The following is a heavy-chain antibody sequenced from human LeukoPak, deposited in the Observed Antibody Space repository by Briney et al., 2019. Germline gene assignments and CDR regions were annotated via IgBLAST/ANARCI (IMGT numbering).Heavy chain of an antibody. CDR2: IKSKTDGGTT. D-gene: IGHD5-12*01. V-gene: IGHV3-15*01. CDR3: TTEWDYSGYFYDY. CDR1: GFTFSNAW. J-gene: IGHJ4*02. Sequence: AGSLTLAWAASGFTFSNAWMSWDRQPPGKGLEWVGRIKSKTDGGTTDYAAPVKGRFTISRDDSKNTLYLQMNSLKTEDTAVYYCTTEWDYSGYFYDYWGQGTLVTVSS.